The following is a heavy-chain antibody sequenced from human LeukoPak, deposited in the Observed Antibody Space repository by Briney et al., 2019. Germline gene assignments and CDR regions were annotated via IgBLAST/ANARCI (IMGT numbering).Heavy chain of an antibody. CDR2: IIPIFGTA. J-gene: IGHJ4*02. CDR3: ARDHSDGDYRIPFDY. V-gene: IGHV1-69*13. CDR1: GGTFSSYA. Sequence: WASVTVSCTASGGTFSSYAISWVRQAPGQGLEWMGGIIPIFGTANYAQKFQGRVTITADESTGTAYMELSSLRSEDTAVYYCARDHSDGDYRIPFDYWGQGTLVTVSS. D-gene: IGHD4-17*01.